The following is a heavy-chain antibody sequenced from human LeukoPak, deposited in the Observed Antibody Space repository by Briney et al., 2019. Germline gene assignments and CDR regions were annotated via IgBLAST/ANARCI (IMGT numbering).Heavy chain of an antibody. CDR2: IYYSGST. CDR1: GGSISSYY. Sequence: SETLSLTCTVSGGSISSYYWSWIRQPPGNGLEWIGYIYYSGSTNYNPSLKSRVTISVDTSKNQFSLKMSSVTAADTAVYYCARNIVGDPGSSWTFDYWGQGTLVTVSS. J-gene: IGHJ4*02. V-gene: IGHV4-59*08. D-gene: IGHD6-13*01. CDR3: ARNIVGDPGSSWTFDY.